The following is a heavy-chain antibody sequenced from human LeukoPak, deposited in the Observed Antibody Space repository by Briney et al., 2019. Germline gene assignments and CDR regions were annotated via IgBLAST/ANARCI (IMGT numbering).Heavy chain of an antibody. V-gene: IGHV1-46*01. CDR3: ARATALTRKAALDY. Sequence: GASVKVSCKASGYTFISYGISWVRQAPGQGLEWMGIINPSGGSTSYAQKFQGRVTMTRDTSTSTVYMELSSLRSEDTAVYYCARATALTRKAALDYWGQGTLVTVSS. CDR1: GYTFISYG. D-gene: IGHD3-9*01. J-gene: IGHJ4*02. CDR2: INPSGGST.